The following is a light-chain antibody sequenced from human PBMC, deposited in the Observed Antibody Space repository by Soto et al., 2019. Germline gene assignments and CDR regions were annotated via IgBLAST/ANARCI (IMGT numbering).Light chain of an antibody. V-gene: IGLV2-23*01. Sequence: QCSLTQPASVSGSPGQSIPMSCTGTSSDVGSYNLVSWYQQHPGKAPKLMIYEGSKRPSGVSNRFSGSKSGNTASLTISGLQAEDEADYYCCSYTGSSTFYVFGTGTKVTVL. CDR1: SSDVGSYNL. J-gene: IGLJ1*01. CDR2: EGS. CDR3: CSYTGSSTFYV.